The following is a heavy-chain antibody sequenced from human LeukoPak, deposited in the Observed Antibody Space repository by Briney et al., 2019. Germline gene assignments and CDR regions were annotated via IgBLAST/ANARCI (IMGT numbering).Heavy chain of an antibody. CDR3: AKEEDGDYGNHFDF. V-gene: IGHV3-7*05. CDR2: IKQDGSEK. Sequence: GGSLRLSCAASGFTFSSYWMSWVRQAPGKGLEWVANIKQDGSEKYYVDSVKGRFTISRDNSKNTLYMQMNSLRAEDTAVYHCAKEEDGDYGNHFDFWGQGTLVTVSS. CDR1: GFTFSSYW. D-gene: IGHD4-17*01. J-gene: IGHJ4*02.